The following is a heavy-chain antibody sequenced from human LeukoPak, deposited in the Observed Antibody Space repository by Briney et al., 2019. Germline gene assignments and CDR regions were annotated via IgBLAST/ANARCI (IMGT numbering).Heavy chain of an antibody. CDR3: AKDGGFFYYYYGMDV. CDR1: GFTFSSYA. D-gene: IGHD3-16*01. Sequence: GGSLRLSCAASGFTFSSYAMSWVRQAPGKGLEWVSAISGSGGSTYHADSVKGRFTISRDNSKNTLYLQMNSLRAEDTAVYYCAKDGGFFYYYYGMDVWGQGTTVTVSS. J-gene: IGHJ6*02. V-gene: IGHV3-23*01. CDR2: ISGSGGST.